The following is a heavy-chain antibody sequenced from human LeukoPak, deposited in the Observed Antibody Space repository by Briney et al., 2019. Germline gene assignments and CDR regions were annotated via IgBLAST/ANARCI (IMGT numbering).Heavy chain of an antibody. Sequence: PSETLSLTCTVSGGSISSGSYYWNWIRQPAGKGLEWIGRIYTSGNTNYNPSLKSRVTISVDTSKNQFSLKLASLTAADTAVYYCARRPIVGSTGFYFDPWGQGTLVTVSS. CDR1: GGSISSGSYY. CDR2: IYTSGNT. D-gene: IGHD1-26*01. CDR3: ARRPIVGSTGFYFDP. V-gene: IGHV4-61*02. J-gene: IGHJ5*02.